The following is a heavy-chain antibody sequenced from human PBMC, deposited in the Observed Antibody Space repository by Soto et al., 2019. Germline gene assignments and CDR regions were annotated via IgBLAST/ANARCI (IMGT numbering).Heavy chain of an antibody. V-gene: IGHV3-7*03. CDR3: ARVPEHQGYDFWSGYYSYYYGMDV. D-gene: IGHD3-3*01. J-gene: IGHJ6*02. Sequence: EVQLVESGGGLVQPGGSLRLSCAASGFTFSSYWMSWVRQAPGKGLEWVANIKQDGSEKYYVDSVKGRFTISRDNAKNSLYLQMNSLRAEDPAVYYCARVPEHQGYDFWSGYYSYYYGMDVWGQGTTVTVSS. CDR1: GFTFSSYW. CDR2: IKQDGSEK.